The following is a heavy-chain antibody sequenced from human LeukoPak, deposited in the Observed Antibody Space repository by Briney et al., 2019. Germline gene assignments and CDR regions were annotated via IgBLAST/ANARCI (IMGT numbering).Heavy chain of an antibody. J-gene: IGHJ4*02. CDR2: INHSGST. Sequence: SETLSLTCAVYGGSFSVYYWSWIRQPPGKGLEWIGEINHSGSTNYNPSLKSRVTISVGTSKNQFSLKLSSVTAADTAVYYCARGRRYYYDSSGLTYYFDYWGQGTLVTVSS. V-gene: IGHV4-34*01. CDR3: ARGRRYYYDSSGLTYYFDY. CDR1: GGSFSVYY. D-gene: IGHD3-22*01.